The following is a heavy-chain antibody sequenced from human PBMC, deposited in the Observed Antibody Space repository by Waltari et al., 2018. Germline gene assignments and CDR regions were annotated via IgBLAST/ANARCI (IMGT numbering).Heavy chain of an antibody. V-gene: IGHV1-3*01. J-gene: IGHJ5*02. CDR1: GYTFTSSA. CDR3: ARDLYYYDSSGYYTQGWFDP. D-gene: IGHD3-22*01. CDR2: INAGNGNT. Sequence: QVQLVQSGAEVKKPGASVKVSCTASGYTFTSSAMHWVRQAPGHRLAWMGWINAGNGNTKYSQKFQGRVTITRDTSASTAYMELSSLRSEDTAVYYCARDLYYYDSSGYYTQGWFDPWGQGTLVTVSS.